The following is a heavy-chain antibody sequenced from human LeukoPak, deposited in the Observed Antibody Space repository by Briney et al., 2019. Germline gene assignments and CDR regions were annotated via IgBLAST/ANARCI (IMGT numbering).Heavy chain of an antibody. CDR1: GFTVSSNY. Sequence: GGSLRLSCAASGFTVSSNYMSWVRQAPGKGLEWVSVIYSGGSTYYADSVKGRFTISRDNSKNTLYLQMNILRAEDTAVYYCAKVRVYCSGGSCYFDYWGQGTLVTVSS. V-gene: IGHV3-53*01. D-gene: IGHD2-15*01. CDR2: IYSGGST. J-gene: IGHJ4*02. CDR3: AKVRVYCSGGSCYFDY.